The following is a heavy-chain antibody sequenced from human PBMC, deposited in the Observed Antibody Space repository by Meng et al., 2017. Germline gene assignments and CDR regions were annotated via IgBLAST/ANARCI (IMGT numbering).Heavy chain of an antibody. J-gene: IGHJ4*02. Sequence: LSLTCAASGFTFSSYEMNWVRQAPGKGLEWVSYISSSGSTIYYADSVKGRFTISRDNAKTSLYLQMNSLRAEDTAVYYCARIVGATRVFDYWGQGTLVTVSS. V-gene: IGHV3-48*03. CDR1: GFTFSSYE. D-gene: IGHD1-26*01. CDR3: ARIVGATRVFDY. CDR2: ISSSGSTI.